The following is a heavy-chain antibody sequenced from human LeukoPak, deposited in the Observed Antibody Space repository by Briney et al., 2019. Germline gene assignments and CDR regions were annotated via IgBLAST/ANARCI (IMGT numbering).Heavy chain of an antibody. Sequence: SETLSLTCAVYGGSFSGYYWSWIRQPPGKGLEWIGEISHSGSPNYNPSLKSRVTISVDTSKNHFSLRLRSVTAADTAVYYCATYKGKVRGVTIYYYYYMDVWGKGTTVTISS. CDR3: ATYKGKVRGVTIYYYYYMDV. D-gene: IGHD3-10*01. J-gene: IGHJ6*03. V-gene: IGHV4-34*01. CDR1: GGSFSGYY. CDR2: ISHSGSP.